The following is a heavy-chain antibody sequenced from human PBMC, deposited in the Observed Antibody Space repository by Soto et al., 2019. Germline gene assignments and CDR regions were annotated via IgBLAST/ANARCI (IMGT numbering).Heavy chain of an antibody. D-gene: IGHD6-6*01. CDR1: GFTFSSYA. J-gene: IGHJ5*02. Sequence: GGSLRLSCAASGFTFSSYAMHWVRQAPGKGLEWVAVISYDGSNKYYADSVKGRFTISRDNSKNTLYLQMNSLRAEDTAVYYRARDRIAARPNNWFDAWGQGTLVTVSS. CDR3: ARDRIAARPNNWFDA. CDR2: ISYDGSNK. V-gene: IGHV3-30*04.